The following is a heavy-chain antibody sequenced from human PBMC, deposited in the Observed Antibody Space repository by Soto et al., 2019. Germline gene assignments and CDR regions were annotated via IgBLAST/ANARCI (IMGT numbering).Heavy chain of an antibody. D-gene: IGHD5-12*01. Sequence: SETLSLTCAVYGGSFSGYYWSWIRQPPGKGLEWIGEINHSGSTNYNPSLKSRVTISVDTSKNQFSLKLSSVTAADTAVYYCARALGQWLRSYYYYYYMDVWGKGTTVTVSS. CDR3: ARALGQWLRSYYYYYYMDV. CDR2: INHSGST. V-gene: IGHV4-34*01. CDR1: GGSFSGYY. J-gene: IGHJ6*03.